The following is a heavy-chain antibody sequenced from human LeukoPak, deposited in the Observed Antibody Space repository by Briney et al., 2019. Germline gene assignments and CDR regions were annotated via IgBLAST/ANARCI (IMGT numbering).Heavy chain of an antibody. CDR3: ARERGDSSGRYYFDY. CDR1: GFTFSSYG. V-gene: IGHV3-33*01. CDR2: IWYDGRNK. J-gene: IGHJ4*02. D-gene: IGHD3-22*01. Sequence: GRSLRLSCAASGFTFSSYGMHWVRQAPGKGLEWVAVIWYDGRNKYYADSVKGRFTISRDNSKNTLYLQMNSLRAEDTAVYYCARERGDSSGRYYFDYWGQGTLVTVSS.